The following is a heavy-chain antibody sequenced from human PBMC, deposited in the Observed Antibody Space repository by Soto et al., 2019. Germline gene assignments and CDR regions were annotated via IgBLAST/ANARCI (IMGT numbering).Heavy chain of an antibody. CDR2: IYYSGST. J-gene: IGHJ3*02. CDR3: ARLLGAEYCSGGSCYLDAFDI. Sequence: SETLSLTCTVSGGSISSYYWSWIRQPPGKGLEWIGYIYYSGSTNYNPSLKSRVTISVDTSKNQFSLKLSSVTAADTAVYYCARLLGAEYCSGGSCYLDAFDIWGQGTMVTVSS. D-gene: IGHD2-15*01. CDR1: GGSISSYY. V-gene: IGHV4-59*08.